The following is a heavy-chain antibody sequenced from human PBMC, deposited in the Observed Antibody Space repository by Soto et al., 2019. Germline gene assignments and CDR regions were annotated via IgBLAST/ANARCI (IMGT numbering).Heavy chain of an antibody. Sequence: QITLKESGPTLVKPTQTLTLTCTFSGFSLSTSGVGVGWIRQPPGKALEWLAVIYWDDDKRYSPSLKARLAIAKDPSKNQVVLTMTNMDPVDTGTYYCAHRMGKYGFWNGGYFDYWGQGTLVTVPS. CDR2: IYWDDDK. CDR1: GFSLSTSGVG. J-gene: IGHJ4*02. CDR3: AHRMGKYGFWNGGYFDY. V-gene: IGHV2-5*02. D-gene: IGHD3-3*01.